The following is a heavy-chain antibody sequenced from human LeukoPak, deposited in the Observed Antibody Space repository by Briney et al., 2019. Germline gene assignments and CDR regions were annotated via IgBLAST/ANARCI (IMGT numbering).Heavy chain of an antibody. CDR1: GGSISNYY. Sequence: SETLSLTCTVSGGSISNYYWNWIRQPPGKGLEWIGYIYYSGTTNYNPSLKSRVSMSVDTSKNQFSLKLSSVTAADTAVYYCALDYGDLKGGYYFDYWGQGTLVTVSS. CDR3: ALDYGDLKGGYYFDY. V-gene: IGHV4-59*08. J-gene: IGHJ4*02. D-gene: IGHD4-17*01. CDR2: IYYSGTT.